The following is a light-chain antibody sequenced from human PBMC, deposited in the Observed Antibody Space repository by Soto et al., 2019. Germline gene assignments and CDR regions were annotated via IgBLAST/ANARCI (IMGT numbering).Light chain of an antibody. J-gene: IGLJ2*01. V-gene: IGLV4-69*01. CDR3: QTWGTGIQV. CDR2: LNSDGSY. Sequence: QPVLTQSPSASASLGASVKLTCTLSSGHSSYAIAWHQQQPERGPRYLMKLNSDGSYNKGDGIPDRFSGSSSGAERYLTISSLQSEDEADYYCQTWGTGIQVFGGGTKVTVL. CDR1: SGHSSYA.